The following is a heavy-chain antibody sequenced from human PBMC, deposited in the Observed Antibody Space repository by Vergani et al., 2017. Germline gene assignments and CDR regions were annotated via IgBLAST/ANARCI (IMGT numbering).Heavy chain of an antibody. CDR3: AKDLEQWPESGYFDY. J-gene: IGHJ4*02. CDR2: SSGSGGST. D-gene: IGHD6-19*01. Sequence: EVQLLESGGGLVQPGGSLRLSCAASGFTFSSYAMSWVRQAPGKGLEWVSASSGSGGSTYYADSVKGRFTISRDKSKNTPYLQMNSLRAEDTAVYYCAKDLEQWPESGYFDYWGQGTLVTVSS. CDR1: GFTFSSYA. V-gene: IGHV3-23*01.